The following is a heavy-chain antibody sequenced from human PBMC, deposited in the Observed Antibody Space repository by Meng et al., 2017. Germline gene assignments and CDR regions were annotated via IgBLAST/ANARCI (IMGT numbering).Heavy chain of an antibody. CDR3: ARARIVVVITTSAFDI. V-gene: IGHV1-3*01. J-gene: IGHJ3*02. Sequence: ASVKVSCKASGYTFTSYAMHWVRQAPGQRLEWMGWINAGNGNTKYSQKFQGRVTITRDTSASTAYMELSSLRSEDTAVYHCARARIVVVITTSAFDIWGQGTMVTVSS. D-gene: IGHD3-22*01. CDR1: GYTFTSYA. CDR2: INAGNGNT.